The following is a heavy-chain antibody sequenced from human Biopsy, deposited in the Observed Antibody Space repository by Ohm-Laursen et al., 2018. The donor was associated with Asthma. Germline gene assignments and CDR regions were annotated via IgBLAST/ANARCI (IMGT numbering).Heavy chain of an antibody. CDR2: ISYGGKT. D-gene: IGHD3-3*01. CDR1: GGSMTPTSHY. V-gene: IGHV4-39*01. CDR3: ARRITIFGVVQKDHGMDA. Sequence: SETLSLTCAVSGGSMTPTSHYWDWIRQAPGKGLEWIGYISYGGKTSNNPSLKNRVTISRNTWKNQFSRRLNTLTAADTAVYFCARRITIFGVVQKDHGMDAWGQGTTVIVSS. J-gene: IGHJ6*02.